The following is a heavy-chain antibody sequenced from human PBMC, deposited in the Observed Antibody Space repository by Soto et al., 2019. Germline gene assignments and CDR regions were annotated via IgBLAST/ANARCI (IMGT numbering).Heavy chain of an antibody. CDR1: GGSISSSSYY. J-gene: IGHJ5*02. CDR3: ARHPHCSSTSCYDNILGWFDP. D-gene: IGHD2-2*01. V-gene: IGHV4-39*01. CDR2: IYYSGST. Sequence: SETLSLTCTVSGGSISSSSYYWGWIRQPPGKGLEWIGSIYYSGSTYYNPSLKSRVTISVDTSKNQFSLKLSSVTAADTAVYYCARHPHCSSTSCYDNILGWFDPWGQGTLVTVSS.